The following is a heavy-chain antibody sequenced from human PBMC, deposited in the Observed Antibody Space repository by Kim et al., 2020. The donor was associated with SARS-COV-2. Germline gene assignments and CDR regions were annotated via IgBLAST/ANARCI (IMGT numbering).Heavy chain of an antibody. CDR3: ARGRGDIVVVPAASTGFDP. CDR1: GFTFSSYA. Sequence: GGSLRLSCAASGFTFSSYAMHWVRQAPGKGLEWVAVISYDGSNKYYADSVKGRFTISRDNSKNTLYLQMNSLRAEDTAVYYCARGRGDIVVVPAASTGFDPWGHGTLVTVSS. CDR2: ISYDGSNK. D-gene: IGHD2-2*01. J-gene: IGHJ5*02. V-gene: IGHV3-30-3*01.